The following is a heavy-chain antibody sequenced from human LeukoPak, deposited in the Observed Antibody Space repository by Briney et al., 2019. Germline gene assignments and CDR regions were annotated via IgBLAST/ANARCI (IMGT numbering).Heavy chain of an antibody. J-gene: IGHJ4*02. V-gene: IGHV1-18*01. Sequence: ASVKVSCKASGYTFTSYGISWVRQAPGQGLEWMGWISAYNGNTNYAQKLQGRVTMTTDTSTSTAYMELRSLRSDDTAVYYCAREGTHYYGSGSWGDWGQGTLVTVSS. CDR3: AREGTHYYGSGSWGD. D-gene: IGHD3-10*01. CDR1: GYTFTSYG. CDR2: ISAYNGNT.